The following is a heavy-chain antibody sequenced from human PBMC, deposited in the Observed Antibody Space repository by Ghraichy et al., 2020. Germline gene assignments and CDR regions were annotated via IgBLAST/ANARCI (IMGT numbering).Heavy chain of an antibody. J-gene: IGHJ1*01. CDR3: ATLYTVTDPSAEYFQH. CDR1: GGSISSGDYY. V-gene: IGHV4-30-4*01. Sequence: SETLSLTCTVSGGSISSGDYYWSWIRQPPGKGLEWIGYIYYSGSTYYNPSLKSRVTISVDTSKNQFSLKLSSVTAADTAVYYCATLYTVTDPSAEYFQHWGQGTLVTVSS. CDR2: IYYSGST. D-gene: IGHD4-17*01.